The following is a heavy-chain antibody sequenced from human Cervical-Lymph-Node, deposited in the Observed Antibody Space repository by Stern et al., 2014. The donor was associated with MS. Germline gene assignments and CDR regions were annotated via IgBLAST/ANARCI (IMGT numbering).Heavy chain of an antibody. Sequence: EVQLVESGGGLVKPGGSLRLSCEAAGFRFSNYDMNWVRQAPGEGLEWLSVISRTSSYIDYADSVKGRFTVSRDNAKNSLFLQIDSLRVEDTAVYYCARDGYGTNADYYGFDVWGQGTTVTVSS. V-gene: IGHV3-21*02. CDR3: ARDGYGTNADYYGFDV. CDR1: GFRFSNYD. D-gene: IGHD2-8*01. J-gene: IGHJ6*02. CDR2: ISRTSSYI.